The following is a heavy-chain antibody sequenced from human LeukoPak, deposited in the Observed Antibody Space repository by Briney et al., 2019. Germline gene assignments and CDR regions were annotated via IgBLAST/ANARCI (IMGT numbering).Heavy chain of an antibody. CDR2: ISAYNGNT. V-gene: IGHV1-18*01. CDR3: ARDRGYYGSGSSYNWFDP. CDR1: GHTFTSYG. Sequence: GASVKVSCKASGHTFTSYGISWVRQAPGQGLEWMGWISAYNGNTNYAQKLQGRVTMTTDTSTSTAYMELRSLRSDDTAVYYCARDRGYYGSGSSYNWFDPWGQGTLVTVSS. J-gene: IGHJ5*02. D-gene: IGHD3-10*01.